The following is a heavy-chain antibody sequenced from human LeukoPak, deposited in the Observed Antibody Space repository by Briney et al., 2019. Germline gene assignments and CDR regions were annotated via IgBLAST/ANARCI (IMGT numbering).Heavy chain of an antibody. Sequence: SETLFLTCAVYGESFDGYYWTWIRQSPQKGLEWIGHINHVGITNYNPSLKSRLTILVDTSKNQFTLKLRSVTAADTAVYYCALPRRGRGNWFDPWGQGTLVTVSS. V-gene: IGHV4-34*01. J-gene: IGHJ5*02. CDR2: INHVGIT. D-gene: IGHD3-10*01. CDR1: GESFDGYY. CDR3: ALPRRGRGNWFDP.